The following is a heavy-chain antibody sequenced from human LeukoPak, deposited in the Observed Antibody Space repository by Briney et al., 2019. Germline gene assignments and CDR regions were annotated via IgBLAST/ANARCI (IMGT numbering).Heavy chain of an antibody. CDR1: GGTFSSYA. Sequence: GASVNVSCKASGGTFSSYAISWVRQAPGQGLEWMGGIIPIFGTANYAQKFQGRVTITADESTSTAYMELSSLRSEDTAVYYCASSALYCSGGSCYSIYYYYYGMDVWGQGTTVTVSS. CDR2: IIPIFGTA. V-gene: IGHV1-69*13. J-gene: IGHJ6*02. CDR3: ASSALYCSGGSCYSIYYYYYGMDV. D-gene: IGHD2-15*01.